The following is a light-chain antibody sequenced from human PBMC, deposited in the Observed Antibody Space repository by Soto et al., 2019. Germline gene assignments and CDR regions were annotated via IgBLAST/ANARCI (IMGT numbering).Light chain of an antibody. CDR1: QTLNNY. CDR3: QQGYTFPFT. CDR2: ASS. V-gene: IGKV1-39*01. Sequence: FQLSPSPPSLSASVGDRVTITCRASQTLNNYLNWYQHKPGQAPKFLIFASSSLQSGVPSRFSGSASGTGFTLTIDNLQPEDSATYFCQQGYTFPFTFGQGTKVDIK. J-gene: IGKJ2*01.